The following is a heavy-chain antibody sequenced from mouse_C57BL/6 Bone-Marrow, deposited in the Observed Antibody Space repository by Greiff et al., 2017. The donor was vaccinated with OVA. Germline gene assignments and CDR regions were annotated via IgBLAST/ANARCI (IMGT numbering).Heavy chain of an antibody. CDR2: IDTEDGET. J-gene: IGHJ1*03. D-gene: IGHD1-1*01. CDR3: AADYGSSYDWYFDV. Sequence: VQLKQSGAELVKPGASVKLSCTASGFNIKDYYMHWVKQRTEQGLEWIGRIDTEDGETKYAPKFQGKATITADTSSNTLYLQLSSLTSEDTAVYYCAADYGSSYDWYFDVWGTGTTVTVSS. CDR1: GFNIKDYY. V-gene: IGHV14-2*01.